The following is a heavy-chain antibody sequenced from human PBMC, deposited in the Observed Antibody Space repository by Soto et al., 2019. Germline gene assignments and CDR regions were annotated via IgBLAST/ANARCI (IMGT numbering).Heavy chain of an antibody. CDR1: GFTVTSYY. J-gene: IGHJ6*02. Sequence: GSLRLSCAASGFTVTSYYMSWVRQAPGKGLEWVSLIYTGGNTNYADSVKGRFTISRDNSKNTLYLQMNSLRAEDTAVYYCARDYYYGSGNYYRADYYHYGMDVWGQGTTVTVSS. CDR3: ARDYYYGSGNYYRADYYHYGMDV. CDR2: IYTGGNT. D-gene: IGHD3-10*01. V-gene: IGHV3-53*01.